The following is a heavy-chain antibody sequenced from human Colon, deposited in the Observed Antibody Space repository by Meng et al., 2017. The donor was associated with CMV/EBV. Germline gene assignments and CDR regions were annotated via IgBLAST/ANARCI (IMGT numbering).Heavy chain of an antibody. CDR2: IYWDDDK. CDR1: GFSRSTIGMG. Sequence: QITVKGSGPTLVKPTQTLKLTCTFSGFSRSTIGMGVGWIRQPTGKALEWLGVIYWDDDKRYSPSLKSRLTITKDTSKNQVVLTMTNLDPLDTATYYCAHRPYGSGSYFFDYWGQGTLVTVSS. J-gene: IGHJ4*02. D-gene: IGHD3-10*01. V-gene: IGHV2-5*02. CDR3: AHRPYGSGSYFFDY.